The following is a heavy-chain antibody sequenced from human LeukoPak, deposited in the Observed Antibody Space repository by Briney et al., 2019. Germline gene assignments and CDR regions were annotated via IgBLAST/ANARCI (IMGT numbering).Heavy chain of an antibody. CDR2: ISYDGSNK. V-gene: IGHV3-30*18. CDR3: AKGSDSSGYYPV. J-gene: IGHJ4*02. D-gene: IGHD3-22*01. Sequence: PGRSLRLSCAASGFTFSSYGMHWVRQAPGEGLEWVAVISYDGSNKYYADSVKGRFTISRDNSKNTLYLQMNSLRAEDTAVYYCAKGSDSSGYYPVWGQGTLVTVSS. CDR1: GFTFSSYG.